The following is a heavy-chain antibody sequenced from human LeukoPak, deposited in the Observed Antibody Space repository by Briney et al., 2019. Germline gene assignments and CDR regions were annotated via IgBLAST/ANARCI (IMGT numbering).Heavy chain of an antibody. Sequence: GGSLRLSCAASGFTFSSYWMSWVRQAPGKGLEWVANIKQDGSEKYYVDSVKGRFTIPRDNATNSLYLQMNSLRAEDTAVYYCARDADSSGYYRCDYWGQGTLVTVSS. J-gene: IGHJ4*02. CDR3: ARDADSSGYYRCDY. V-gene: IGHV3-7*01. D-gene: IGHD3-22*01. CDR1: GFTFSSYW. CDR2: IKQDGSEK.